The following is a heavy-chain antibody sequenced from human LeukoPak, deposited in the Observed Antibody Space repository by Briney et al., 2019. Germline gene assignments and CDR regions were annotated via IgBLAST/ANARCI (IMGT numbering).Heavy chain of an antibody. Sequence: GGSLRLSCAVSGLTFSSYGMHWVRQAPGKGLEWVAVISYDGSNKFYADSVKGRFIISRDNSKNTLYLQMNSPRAEDTAVYYCVKESGYFDYWGQGTLVTVSS. J-gene: IGHJ4*02. CDR3: VKESGYFDY. CDR2: ISYDGSNK. CDR1: GLTFSSYG. V-gene: IGHV3-30*18.